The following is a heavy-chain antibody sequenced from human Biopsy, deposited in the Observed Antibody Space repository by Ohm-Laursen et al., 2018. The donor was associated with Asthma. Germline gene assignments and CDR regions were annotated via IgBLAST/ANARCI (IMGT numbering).Heavy chain of an antibody. J-gene: IGHJ6*02. CDR1: GYTFNSAG. CDR3: ARAVDYSHYYGIDV. D-gene: IGHD3-10*01. Sequence: SSVKVSCKASGYTFNSAGITWVRQAPGQGLEWMGWISVYNGNTKVAQKLQDRVTMITDTSTGTAYMELRSLRSDDTAVYFCARAVDYSHYYGIDVWGQGTTVTVSS. CDR2: ISVYNGNT. V-gene: IGHV1-18*01.